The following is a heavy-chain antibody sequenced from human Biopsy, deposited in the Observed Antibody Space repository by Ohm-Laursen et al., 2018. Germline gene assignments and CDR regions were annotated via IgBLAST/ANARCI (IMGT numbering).Heavy chain of an antibody. Sequence: SVKVSCNASGGTFSNYAISWVRQAPGEGLEWMGGIIAVSGLVNYAPKFQGRVSITPDKSTTTAYMELSNLKSEDTAVYYCATPFQYYDSWGGYPPFDHWGQGTLVTVSS. CDR1: GGTFSNYA. J-gene: IGHJ4*02. D-gene: IGHD3-3*01. V-gene: IGHV1-69*10. CDR2: IIAVSGLV. CDR3: ATPFQYYDSWGGYPPFDH.